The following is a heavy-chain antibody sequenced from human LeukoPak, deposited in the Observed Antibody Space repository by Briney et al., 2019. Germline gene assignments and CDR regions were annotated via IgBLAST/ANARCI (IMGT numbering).Heavy chain of an antibody. D-gene: IGHD5-12*01. CDR1: GGSISSGGYY. J-gene: IGHJ4*02. Sequence: SETLSLTCTVSGGSISSGGYYWSWIRQHPGKGLEWIGYIYYSGSTYYNPSLKSRVTISVDTSKNQFSLKLSSVTAADTAVYYCARVDRVENYFDYWGQGTLVTVSS. CDR2: IYYSGST. CDR3: ARVDRVENYFDY. V-gene: IGHV4-31*03.